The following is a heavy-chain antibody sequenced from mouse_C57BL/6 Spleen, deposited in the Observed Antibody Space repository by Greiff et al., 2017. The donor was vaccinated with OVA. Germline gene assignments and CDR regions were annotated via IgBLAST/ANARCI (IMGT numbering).Heavy chain of an antibody. CDR1: GYSITSGYY. V-gene: IGHV3-6*01. J-gene: IGHJ1*03. CDR2: ISYDGSN. CDR3: ARDNVDFDV. Sequence: EESGPGLVKPSQSLSLTCSVTGYSITSGYYWNWIRQFPGNKLEWMGYISYDGSNNYNPSLKNRISITRDTSKNQFFLKLNSVTTEDTATYYCARDNVDFDVWGTGTTVTVSS.